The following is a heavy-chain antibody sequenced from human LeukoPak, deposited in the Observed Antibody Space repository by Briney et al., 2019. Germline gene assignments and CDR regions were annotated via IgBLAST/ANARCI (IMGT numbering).Heavy chain of an antibody. D-gene: IGHD2-15*01. V-gene: IGHV3-23*01. Sequence: PGGSLRLSCAASGFAFSSYAMSWVRQAPGKGLEWVSAISGSGGSTYYADSVKGRFTISRDNSENTLYLQMNSLRAEDTAVYYCAKVTYCSGGSCLDYFDYWGQGTLVTVSS. CDR3: AKVTYCSGGSCLDYFDY. J-gene: IGHJ4*02. CDR2: ISGSGGST. CDR1: GFAFSSYA.